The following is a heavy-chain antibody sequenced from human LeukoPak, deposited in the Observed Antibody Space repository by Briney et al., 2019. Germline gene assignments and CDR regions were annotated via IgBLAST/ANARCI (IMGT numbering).Heavy chain of an antibody. J-gene: IGHJ5*02. Sequence: GAIIPILGIANSAQNFQGRVTITPDKSTGTAYMELSSLRSEDTAIYYCARGDLPPPNWFDPWGQGTLVTVSS. V-gene: IGHV1-69*10. D-gene: IGHD3-10*01. CDR2: IIPILGIA. CDR3: ARGDLPPPNWFDP.